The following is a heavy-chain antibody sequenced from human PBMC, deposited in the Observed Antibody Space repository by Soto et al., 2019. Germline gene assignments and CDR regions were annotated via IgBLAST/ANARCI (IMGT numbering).Heavy chain of an antibody. J-gene: IGHJ4*02. CDR1: LFIVSDNY. D-gene: IGHD4-17*01. CDR3: ATRMTTAPY. CDR2: IYSGGGT. V-gene: IGHV3-66*01. Sequence: EVRLVQSGGGLVQPGGSLRLSCAASLFIVSDNYMSWVRQAPGKGLEWVSLIYSGGGTDYAESVKGRFTISRDNSKNTLYPQMNSLKAEGTGIYYCATRMTTAPYWGQGTVVTVSS.